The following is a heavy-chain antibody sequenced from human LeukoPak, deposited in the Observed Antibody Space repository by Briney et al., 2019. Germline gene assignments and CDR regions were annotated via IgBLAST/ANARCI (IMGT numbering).Heavy chain of an antibody. D-gene: IGHD5-24*01. J-gene: IGHJ4*02. CDR2: IYYSGST. CDR1: GGSFSGYY. CDR3: ARGPGMATIKD. V-gene: IGHV4-59*01. Sequence: SETLSLTCAVHGGSFSGYYWSWIRQPPGKGLECIGNIYYSGSTNYNPSLKSRVTISIDTSKNQFSLKLSSVTAADTAVYYCARGPGMATIKDWGQGTLVTVSS.